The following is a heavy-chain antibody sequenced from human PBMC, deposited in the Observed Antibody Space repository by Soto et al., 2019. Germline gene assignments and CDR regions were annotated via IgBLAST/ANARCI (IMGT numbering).Heavy chain of an antibody. D-gene: IGHD5-12*01. V-gene: IGHV6-1*01. CDR3: ASTISSQRWLPQRGIDYYGMDV. CDR2: TYYRSKWYN. CDR1: GDSVSSNSAA. J-gene: IGHJ6*02. Sequence: PSQTLSLTCAISGDSVSSNSAAWNWIRQSPSRGLEWLGRTYYRSKWYNDYAVSVKSRITINPDTSKNQFSLQLNSVTPEDTAVYYCASTISSQRWLPQRGIDYYGMDVWGQGTTVTVSS.